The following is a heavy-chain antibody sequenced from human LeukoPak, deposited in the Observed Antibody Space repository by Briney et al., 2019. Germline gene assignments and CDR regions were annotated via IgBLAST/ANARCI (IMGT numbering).Heavy chain of an antibody. CDR3: ARASRGVPHFDY. J-gene: IGHJ4*02. CDR2: IYYSGST. V-gene: IGHV4-59*01. D-gene: IGHD3-10*01. CDR1: GGSISSYY. Sequence: PSETLSLTCTVSGGSISSYYWSWIRQPPGKGLEWIGYIYYSGSTNYNPSLKSRVTISVDTSKNQFSLKLSSVTAADTAVYYCARASRGVPHFDYWGQGTLVTVSS.